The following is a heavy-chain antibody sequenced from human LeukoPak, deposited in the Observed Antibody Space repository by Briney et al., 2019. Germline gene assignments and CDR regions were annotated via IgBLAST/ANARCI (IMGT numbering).Heavy chain of an antibody. CDR1: GGSMSNYW. Sequence: SETLSLTCAVSGGSMSNYWWNWVRQPPGKGLEWIGYIYYDGSTHYNPSLNSRVTISIDTSKNQFSLKLNSVTAADTAVYYCARRLCSSLTCNIGPSGNWLDPWGQGTLVTVSS. CDR2: IYYDGST. D-gene: IGHD2-2*02. CDR3: ARRLCSSLTCNIGPSGNWLDP. V-gene: IGHV4-59*08. J-gene: IGHJ5*02.